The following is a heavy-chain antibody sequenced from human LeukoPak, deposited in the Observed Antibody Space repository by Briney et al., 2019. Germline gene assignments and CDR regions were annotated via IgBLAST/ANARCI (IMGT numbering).Heavy chain of an antibody. CDR3: AKDLATTAPGGYFDY. CDR2: IRYDGSNK. J-gene: IGHJ4*02. CDR1: GFTFSSHG. Sequence: PGGSLRLSCAASGFTFSSHGMHWVRQAPGKGLEWVAFIRYDGSNKYYADSVKGRFTISRDNSKNTLYLQMNSLRAEDTAVYYCAKDLATTAPGGYFDYWGQGTLVTVSS. V-gene: IGHV3-30*02. D-gene: IGHD4-11*01.